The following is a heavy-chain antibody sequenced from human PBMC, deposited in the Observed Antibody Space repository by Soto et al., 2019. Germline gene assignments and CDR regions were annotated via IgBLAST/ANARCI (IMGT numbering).Heavy chain of an antibody. Sequence: QVQLVQSGAEVKKPGASVKVSCTTSGYTFTLFGITWVRQAPGQGLEWMGWISPYNGDTKYAEKLEGRVTLTTDTSTDTAYMELTSLTSDDTAEYYCARGGQYGYFDSWGQGTLVTVSS. CDR2: ISPYNGDT. CDR1: GYTFTLFG. CDR3: ARGGQYGYFDS. V-gene: IGHV1-18*01. J-gene: IGHJ4*02. D-gene: IGHD4-17*01.